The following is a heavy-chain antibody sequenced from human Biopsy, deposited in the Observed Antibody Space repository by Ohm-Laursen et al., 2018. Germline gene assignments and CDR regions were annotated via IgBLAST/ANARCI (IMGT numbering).Heavy chain of an antibody. CDR2: ISPKSGDT. D-gene: IGHD6-19*01. CDR3: ALQSVAQMKNFDY. CDR1: GFSFTGYN. J-gene: IGHJ4*02. V-gene: IGHV1-2*02. Sequence: ASVKVSCKASGFSFTGYNIPWGRQAPGQGLGWMGWISPKSGDTNYAHKFQGNITMTRDTSMSTAYMEMSRLRCDDTAVYYCALQSVAQMKNFDYWGQGTLVTVSS.